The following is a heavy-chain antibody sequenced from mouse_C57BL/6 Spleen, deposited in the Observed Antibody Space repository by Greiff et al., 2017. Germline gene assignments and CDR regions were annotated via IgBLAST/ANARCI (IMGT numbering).Heavy chain of an antibody. J-gene: IGHJ4*01. CDR3: ARRDGYYVYAMDY. CDR2: INPGSGGT. Sequence: QVQLQQSGAELVRPGTSVKVSCKASGYAFTNYLMEWVKQRPGQGLEWIGVINPGSGGTNYNEKFKGKATLTADKSSSTAYMQLSSLTSEDSAVYFCARRDGYYVYAMDYWGQGTSVTVSS. V-gene: IGHV1-54*01. CDR1: GYAFTNYL. D-gene: IGHD2-3*01.